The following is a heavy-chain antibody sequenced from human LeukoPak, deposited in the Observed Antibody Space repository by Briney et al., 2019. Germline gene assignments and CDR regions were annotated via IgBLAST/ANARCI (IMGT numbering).Heavy chain of an antibody. CDR2: ISSSVSST. V-gene: IGHV3-48*04. J-gene: IGHJ3*02. Sequence: GGSLRLSCAASGFTFSSSWMTWVRQAPGKGLEWVSHISSSVSSTYYADSVKGRFTISRDNAKNSLYLQMSSLRAEDTAVYYCVRGGFCTRDICYEFNAFDIWGQGTVVTVSS. D-gene: IGHD2-2*01. CDR1: GFTFSSSW. CDR3: VRGGFCTRDICYEFNAFDI.